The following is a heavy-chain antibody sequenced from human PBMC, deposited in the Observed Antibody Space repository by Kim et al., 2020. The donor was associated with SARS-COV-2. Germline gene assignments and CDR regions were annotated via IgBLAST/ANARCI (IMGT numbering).Heavy chain of an antibody. Sequence: ASVKVSCKASGYTFTSYGISWVRQAPGQGLEWMGWISAYNGNTNYAQKLQGRVTMTTDTSTSTAYMELRSLRSDDTAVYYCARASGYCTNGVCPRGFAAFDIWGQGTMVTVSS. D-gene: IGHD2-8*01. CDR2: ISAYNGNT. V-gene: IGHV1-18*01. CDR3: ARASGYCTNGVCPRGFAAFDI. J-gene: IGHJ3*02. CDR1: GYTFTSYG.